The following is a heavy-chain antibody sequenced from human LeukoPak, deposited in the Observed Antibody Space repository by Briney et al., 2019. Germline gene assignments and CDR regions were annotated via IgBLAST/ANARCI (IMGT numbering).Heavy chain of an antibody. Sequence: GGSLRLSCAASGFTFSSYAMSWVRQPPGKGLEWVSAISGSGGSTYYADSVKGRFTISRDNSKNTLYLQMNSLRAEDTAVYYCAKIMLDIVVVPAALPPTYYYYGMDVWGQGTTVTVSS. CDR3: AKIMLDIVVVPAALPPTYYYYGMDV. V-gene: IGHV3-23*01. J-gene: IGHJ6*02. CDR1: GFTFSSYA. CDR2: ISGSGGST. D-gene: IGHD2-2*03.